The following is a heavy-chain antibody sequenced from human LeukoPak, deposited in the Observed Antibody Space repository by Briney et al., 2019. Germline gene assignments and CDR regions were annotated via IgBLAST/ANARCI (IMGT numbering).Heavy chain of an antibody. CDR3: ARGGGIDLYYFDY. V-gene: IGHV4-30-2*01. CDR2: IYHSGST. Sequence: PSETLSRTCAVSAVSISSGGYAWSWIRQPPGKGLEWIGYIYHSGSTYYKPSLKSRVTISVDRSKNQFSLKLSSVTAAETAVYYCARGGGIDLYYFDYWGQGTLVTVSS. D-gene: IGHD3-16*01. J-gene: IGHJ4*02. CDR1: AVSISSGGYA.